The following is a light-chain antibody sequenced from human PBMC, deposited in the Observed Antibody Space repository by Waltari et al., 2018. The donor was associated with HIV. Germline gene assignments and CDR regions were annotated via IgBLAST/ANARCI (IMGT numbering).Light chain of an antibody. Sequence: SYELTQPPSVSVSPGQAAIIPCSGSALPKQYAYWYQQRSGQAPVLVVYKDSERPSGIPERFSGSGSGTTVTLTISGVQPEDEADYYCQSVDNSGFHVIFGGGTKLTVL. V-gene: IGLV3-25*03. CDR3: QSVDNSGFHVI. CDR1: ALPKQY. CDR2: KDS. J-gene: IGLJ2*01.